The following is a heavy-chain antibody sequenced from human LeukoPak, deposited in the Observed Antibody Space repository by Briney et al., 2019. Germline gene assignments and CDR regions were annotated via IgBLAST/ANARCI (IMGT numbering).Heavy chain of an antibody. CDR3: ARVGDYALKD. D-gene: IGHD3-16*01. Sequence: SETLSLTCSVSGGSISNYYWSWIRQPAGKGLEWIGRFYNSGSTNCNSSLKSRVTMSVDTSKNQFSLKLSFVTAADTAVYYCARVGDYALKDWGQGTLVTVSS. CDR1: GGSISNYY. V-gene: IGHV4-4*07. CDR2: FYNSGST. J-gene: IGHJ4*02.